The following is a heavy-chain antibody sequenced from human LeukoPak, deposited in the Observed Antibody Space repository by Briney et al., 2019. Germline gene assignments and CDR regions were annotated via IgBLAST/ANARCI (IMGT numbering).Heavy chain of an antibody. J-gene: IGHJ4*02. CDR1: GASITNSRYY. CDR3: ARRVEPRAFGY. CDR2: IHSSGST. Sequence: SETLSLTCTVSGASITNSRYYWGWIRQPPGRGLEWIGSIHSSGSTYYNPSLKSRVTISVDTSKNQFSLKLSSVTAADTAVYYCARRVEPRAFGYWAQGTLVTVSS. D-gene: IGHD2-2*01. V-gene: IGHV4-39*01.